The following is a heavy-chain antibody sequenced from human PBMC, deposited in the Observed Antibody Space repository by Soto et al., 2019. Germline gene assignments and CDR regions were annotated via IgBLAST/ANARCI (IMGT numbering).Heavy chain of an antibody. J-gene: IGHJ4*02. V-gene: IGHV3-66*01. CDR1: GFTINTKE. CDR2: LKSDGTT. D-gene: IGHD3-10*01. Sequence: DVQLVESGGGLVQPGGSLKLSCSASGFTINTKEMSWVRQVPGKGLEWISVLKSDGTTLYADSVKGRFIFSRDNSKNTLYLQLNSLRDEDTAIYYCRGWFAELGTDYWGQGTLVTVSS. CDR3: RGWFAELGTDY.